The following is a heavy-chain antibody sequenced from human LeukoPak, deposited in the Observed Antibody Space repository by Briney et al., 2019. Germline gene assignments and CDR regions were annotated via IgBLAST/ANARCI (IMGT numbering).Heavy chain of an antibody. CDR1: GYTFTGYY. D-gene: IGHD2-2*01. V-gene: IGHV1-2*02. CDR3: ARGPYIVVVPAANYYYYMDV. CDR2: INPNSGGT. Sequence: GASVKVSCKASGYTFTGYYMHWVRQAPGQGLEWMGWINPNSGGTNYAQKFQGRVTMTRDTSISTAYMELSRLRSDDTAVYYCARGPYIVVVPAANYYYYMDVWGKGTTVTISS. J-gene: IGHJ6*03.